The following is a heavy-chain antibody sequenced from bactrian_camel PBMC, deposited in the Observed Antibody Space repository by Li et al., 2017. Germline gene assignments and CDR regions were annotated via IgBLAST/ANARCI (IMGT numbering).Heavy chain of an antibody. Sequence: DVQLVESGGGSVQAGGSLRLSCAASGYTYSSYCMGWFRQAPGKEREGVAVIDNDGRTKYADSVKGRFTISKDNANNTLYPQMNSLKPEDTAMYYCAARRDRLVGYGCDENYFLDHSGYPLVSSVVGQGTQVTVS. D-gene: IGHD3*01. J-gene: IGHJ4*01. CDR1: GYTYSSYC. CDR2: IDNDGRT. V-gene: IGHV3S10*01.